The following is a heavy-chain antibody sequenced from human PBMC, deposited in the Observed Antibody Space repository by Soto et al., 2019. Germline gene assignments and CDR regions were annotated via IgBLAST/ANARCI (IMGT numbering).Heavy chain of an antibody. V-gene: IGHV4-4*02. CDR2: IYHSGST. D-gene: IGHD3-10*01. Sequence: SETLSLTCAVSGGSISSSNWWSWVRQPPGKGLEWIGEIYHSGSTNYNPSLKSRVTISVDKSKNQFSLKLSSVTAADTAVYYCARELGFGELLFDYWGQGTLVTVSS. J-gene: IGHJ4*02. CDR1: GGSISSSNW. CDR3: ARELGFGELLFDY.